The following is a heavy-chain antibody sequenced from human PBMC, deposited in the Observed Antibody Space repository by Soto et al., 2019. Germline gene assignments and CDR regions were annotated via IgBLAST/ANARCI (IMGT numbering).Heavy chain of an antibody. D-gene: IGHD3-3*01. CDR3: AKEGVADKYYYYGMDV. V-gene: IGHV3-30*04. J-gene: IGHJ6*02. CDR1: GFTFSSYP. Sequence: QVQLVESGGGVVQPGRSLRLSCVASGFTFSSYPIHWVRQAPGKGLEWVTTISSDGNDKYYSESVKGRFTTSRDNSKNTVYLQMNNLRVEDTAVYYCAKEGVADKYYYYGMDVWGQGTTVNVSS. CDR2: ISSDGNDK.